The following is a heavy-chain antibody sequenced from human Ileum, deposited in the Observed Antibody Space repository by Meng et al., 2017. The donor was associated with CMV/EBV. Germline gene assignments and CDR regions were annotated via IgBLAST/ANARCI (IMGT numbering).Heavy chain of an antibody. CDR1: GYSFTSYG. V-gene: IGHV1-18*01. CDR3: ARDGPDYGEYINFDY. Sequence: ASVKVSCKASGYSFTSYGISWVRLFPGQGLEWMAWISGYNGKTNIARTLQDRVIVTADTTTTTAYMELRSLRSDDTAVYYCARDGPDYGEYINFDYWGQGTLVTVSS. J-gene: IGHJ4*02. D-gene: IGHD4-17*01. CDR2: ISGYNGKT.